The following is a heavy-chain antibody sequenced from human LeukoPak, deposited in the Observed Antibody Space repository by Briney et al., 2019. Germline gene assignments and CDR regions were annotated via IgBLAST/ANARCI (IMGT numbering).Heavy chain of an antibody. CDR2: ISAYNGDT. D-gene: IGHD3-22*01. CDR1: GYTFSSYG. Sequence: ASLKVSCKASGYTFSSYGITWVRQAPGQGLEWMGWISAYNGDTNYAQKLQGRVTMTTDTSTRTAYMEMRSLRSDDTAVYYCGREGGWLPAYWGQGTLVTVSS. J-gene: IGHJ4*02. V-gene: IGHV1-18*01. CDR3: GREGGWLPAY.